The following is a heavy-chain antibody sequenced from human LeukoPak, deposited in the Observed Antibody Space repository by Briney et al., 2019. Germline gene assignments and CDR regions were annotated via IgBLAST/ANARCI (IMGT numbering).Heavy chain of an antibody. CDR3: ARDSVRNKITMVRGAMTYGMDV. Sequence: SETLSLTCTVSGGSISSSSYYWGWIRQPPGKGLEWIGSIYYSGSTYYNPSLKSRVTISVDTSKNQFSLKLSSVTAADTAVYYCARDSVRNKITMVRGAMTYGMDVWGQGTTVTVSS. J-gene: IGHJ6*02. CDR1: GGSISSSSYY. V-gene: IGHV4-39*07. CDR2: IYYSGST. D-gene: IGHD3-10*01.